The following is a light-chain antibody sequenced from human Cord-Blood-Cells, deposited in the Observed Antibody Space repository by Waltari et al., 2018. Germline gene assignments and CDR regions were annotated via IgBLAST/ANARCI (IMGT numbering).Light chain of an antibody. J-gene: IGLJ2*01. CDR2: EDN. V-gene: IGLV6-57*01. Sequence: NFMPTQPHSVSESPGKTVTISCTPSSGSIASNYVQWYQQRPGSSPTTVIYEDNQRPSGVPDRFSGSIDSSSNSASLTISGLKTEDEADYYCQSYDSSNVVFGGGTKLTVL. CDR1: SGSIASNY. CDR3: QSYDSSNVV.